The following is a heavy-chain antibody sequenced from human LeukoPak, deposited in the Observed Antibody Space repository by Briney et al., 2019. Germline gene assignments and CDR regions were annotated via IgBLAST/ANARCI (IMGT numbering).Heavy chain of an antibody. CDR3: AKVGPQIGYCSGGSCYSYFQH. V-gene: IGHV3-48*03. CDR1: GFTFSTYE. Sequence: GGSLKLSCAASGFTFSTYEMNWVRQAPGKGLEWVSYISSSSSTIYYADSVKGRFTISRDNSKNTLYLQMNSLRAEDTAVYYCAKVGPQIGYCSGGSCYSYFQHWGQGTLVTVSS. J-gene: IGHJ1*01. D-gene: IGHD2-15*01. CDR2: ISSSSSTI.